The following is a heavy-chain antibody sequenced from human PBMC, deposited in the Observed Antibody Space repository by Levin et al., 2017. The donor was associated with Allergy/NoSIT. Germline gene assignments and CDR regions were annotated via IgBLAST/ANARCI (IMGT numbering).Heavy chain of an antibody. CDR1: GYTFTGYY. J-gene: IGHJ1*01. CDR3: ARIYYYDSSGYYDYFQH. CDR2: INPNSGGT. Sequence: GESLKISCKASGYTFTGYYMHWVRQAPGQGLEWMGWINPNSGGTNYAQKFQGRVTMTRDTSISTAYMELSRLRSDDTAVYYCARIYYYDSSGYYDYFQHWGQGTLVTVSS. D-gene: IGHD3-22*01. V-gene: IGHV1-2*02.